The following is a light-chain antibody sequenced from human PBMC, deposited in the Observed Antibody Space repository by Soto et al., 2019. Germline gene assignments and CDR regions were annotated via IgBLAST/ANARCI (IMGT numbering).Light chain of an antibody. CDR3: CSYEGNSFYV. CDR2: EGT. Sequence: QSVLTQPASVSGSPGQSITISCTGTSSDVGSYNLVSWFQQLPGKVPKLIIYEGTKRPSGVSDRFSGSKSGYTASLTISGLQAEDAADYYCCSYEGNSFYVFGSGTKVTVL. V-gene: IGLV2-23*01. J-gene: IGLJ1*01. CDR1: SSDVGSYNL.